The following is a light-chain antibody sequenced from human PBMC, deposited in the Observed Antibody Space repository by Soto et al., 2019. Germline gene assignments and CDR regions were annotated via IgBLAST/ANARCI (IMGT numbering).Light chain of an antibody. CDR2: GVS. V-gene: IGKV3-20*01. CDR3: QHAGYWPLS. CDR1: QSVSSSY. Sequence: IVLTLSPGTLFLSDRERATLSCRASQSVSSSYLAWYQQKPGQAPRLLIFGVSNRAAGIPARFSGSGSGTEFTLTIRSLQSEDFALYYCQHAGYWPLSLAGGTKLDIK. J-gene: IGKJ4*01.